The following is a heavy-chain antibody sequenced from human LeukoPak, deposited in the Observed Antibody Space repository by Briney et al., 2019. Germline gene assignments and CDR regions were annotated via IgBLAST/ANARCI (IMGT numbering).Heavy chain of an antibody. CDR3: ARAYYGSGSSSYYYYGMDV. CDR1: GGSFSGYY. Sequence: SETLSLTCAVYGGSFSGYYWSWIRQPPGKGLEWVGEINHSGSTNYNPSLKSRVTISVDTSKNQFSLKLSSVTAADTAVYYCARAYYGSGSSSYYYYGMDVWGQGTTVTVSS. CDR2: INHSGST. D-gene: IGHD3-10*01. V-gene: IGHV4-34*01. J-gene: IGHJ6*02.